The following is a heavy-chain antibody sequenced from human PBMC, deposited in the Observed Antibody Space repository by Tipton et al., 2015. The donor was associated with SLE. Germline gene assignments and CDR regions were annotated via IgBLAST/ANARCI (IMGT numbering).Heavy chain of an antibody. CDR2: IYYSGST. CDR3: ARGVRGVDDI. Sequence: TLSLTCTVSGGSISSSSYYWGWIRQPPGKGLEWIGSIYYSGSTYYNPSLKSRVTISVDTSKNQFSLKLGSVTAADTAVYYCARGVRGVDDIWGQGTMVTVSS. V-gene: IGHV4-39*07. D-gene: IGHD3-3*01. CDR1: GGSISSSSYY. J-gene: IGHJ3*02.